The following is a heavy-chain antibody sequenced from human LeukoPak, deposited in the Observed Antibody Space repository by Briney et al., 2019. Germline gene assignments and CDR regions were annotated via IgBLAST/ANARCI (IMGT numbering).Heavy chain of an antibody. CDR2: IFHTGHT. Sequence: PSETLSRTCAVSGGSISSGDYPWSWIRQPPGKGLEWIGYIFHTGHTSYNPSLKSRVTISVDMSKNQLSLKLSSVTAADTAVYYSARGCYGSGSQFDYWGQGTLATVSS. V-gene: IGHV4-30-2*01. J-gene: IGHJ4*02. CDR3: ARGCYGSGSQFDY. D-gene: IGHD3-10*01. CDR1: GGSISSGDYP.